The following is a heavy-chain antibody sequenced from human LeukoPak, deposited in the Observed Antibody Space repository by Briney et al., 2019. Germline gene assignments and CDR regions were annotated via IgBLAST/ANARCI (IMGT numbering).Heavy chain of an antibody. V-gene: IGHV4-59*01. CDR3: ARGGPSGHKPLGLDWFDP. CDR2: IYYSGST. CDR1: GGSISSYY. D-gene: IGHD3-10*01. J-gene: IGHJ5*02. Sequence: SETLSLTCTVSGGSISSYYWSWVRHPPGKGLEWSGYIYYSGSTNYNPSLKSRVTISVHTSKNHFSLKLSSVTAADTAVYYCARGGPSGHKPLGLDWFDPWGQGTLVTVSS.